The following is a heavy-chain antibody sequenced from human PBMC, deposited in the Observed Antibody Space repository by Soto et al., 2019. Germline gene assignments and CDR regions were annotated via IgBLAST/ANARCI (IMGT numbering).Heavy chain of an antibody. J-gene: IGHJ1*01. Sequence: SETLSLTCAVYGGSFSGYYWSWIRQPPGKGLEWIGEINHSGSTNYNPSLKSRVTISVDTSKNQFSLKLSSVTAADTAVYYCARGVSIAAAGTGYFQHWGQGTLVTVSS. CDR1: GGSFSGYY. CDR3: ARGVSIAAAGTGYFQH. CDR2: INHSGST. V-gene: IGHV4-34*01. D-gene: IGHD6-13*01.